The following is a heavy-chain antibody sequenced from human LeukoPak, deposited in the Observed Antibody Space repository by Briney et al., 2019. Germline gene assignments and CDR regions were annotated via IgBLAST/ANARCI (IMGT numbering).Heavy chain of an antibody. V-gene: IGHV3-33*06. CDR2: IWNDGSRK. Sequence: GGSLRLSCAASGFTVSSNYMSWVRQVPGKGLEWVGIIWNDGSRKDYGDSVKGRFTISRDNSKNTLYLQMNTLRVEDTALYYCAKGGIEVGHPAGLYFFDSWGQGTLVTVSS. J-gene: IGHJ4*02. D-gene: IGHD6-19*01. CDR1: GFTVSSNY. CDR3: AKGGIEVGHPAGLYFFDS.